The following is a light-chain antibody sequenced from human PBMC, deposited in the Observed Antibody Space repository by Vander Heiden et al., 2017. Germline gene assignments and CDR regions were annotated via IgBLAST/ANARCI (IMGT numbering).Light chain of an antibody. CDR2: QDS. V-gene: IGLV3-1*01. Sequence: SYELTQPPSVSVSPGQTASITCSGDKLGDKYACWYQQKPGQSPVLVIYQDSKLPSGIPERVSGSNSGNTATLTISGTQAMDEADYYCQAWDSSTDVVFGGGTKLTVL. CDR3: QAWDSSTDVV. CDR1: KLGDKY. J-gene: IGLJ2*01.